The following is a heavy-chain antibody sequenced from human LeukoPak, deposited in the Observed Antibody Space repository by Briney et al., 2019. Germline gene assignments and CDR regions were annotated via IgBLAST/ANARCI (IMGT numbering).Heavy chain of an antibody. V-gene: IGHV3-30-3*01. CDR1: GFTFSSYW. J-gene: IGHJ4*02. CDR2: ISYDGSNK. Sequence: GGSLRLSCAASGFTFSSYWMSWVRQAPGKGLEWVAVISYDGSNKYYADSVKGRFTISRDNSKNTLYLQMNSLRAEDTAVYYCARGALGYCSSTSCYTVDFDYWGQGTLVTVSS. CDR3: ARGALGYCSSTSCYTVDFDY. D-gene: IGHD2-2*02.